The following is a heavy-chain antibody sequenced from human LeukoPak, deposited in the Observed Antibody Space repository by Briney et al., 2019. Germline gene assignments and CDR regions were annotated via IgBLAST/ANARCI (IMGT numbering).Heavy chain of an antibody. Sequence: ASVKVSCKASGGTFSSYAISWVRQAPGQGLEWMGGIIPIFGTANYAQKFQGRVTITTDESTSTAYMELSSLRSEDTAVYYCARDRYSGSYFEWFDPWGQGTLVTVSS. D-gene: IGHD1-26*01. CDR2: IIPIFGTA. CDR1: GGTFSSYA. J-gene: IGHJ5*02. CDR3: ARDRYSGSYFEWFDP. V-gene: IGHV1-69*05.